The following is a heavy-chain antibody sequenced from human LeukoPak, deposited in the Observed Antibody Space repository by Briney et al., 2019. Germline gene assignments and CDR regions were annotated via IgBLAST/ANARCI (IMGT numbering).Heavy chain of an antibody. D-gene: IGHD1-26*01. CDR3: ARDSAPGVGAGA. CDR2: IYTSGST. V-gene: IGHV4-4*07. J-gene: IGHJ5*02. CDR1: GGSFSGYY. Sequence: SETLSLTCAVYGGSFSGYYWSWIRQPAGKGLEWIGRIYTSGSTNYNPSLKSRVTMSVDTSKNQLSLKLTSVTAADTAVYYCARDSAPGVGAGAWGQGTLVTVSS.